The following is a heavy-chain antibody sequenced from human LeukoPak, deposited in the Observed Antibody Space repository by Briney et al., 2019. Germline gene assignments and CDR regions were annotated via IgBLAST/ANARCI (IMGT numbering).Heavy chain of an antibody. CDR1: GGSNSSGDYY. CDR2: IYYSGST. Sequence: PSETLSLTCTVSGGSNSSGDYYWRWIRQPPGKGLEWIGYIYYSGSTYYNPSLKSRVTISVDTSKNQFSLKLSSVTAADTAVYYCARGFRYCSSTSCYPYFDYWGQGTLVTVSS. D-gene: IGHD2-2*01. V-gene: IGHV4-30-4*08. CDR3: ARGFRYCSSTSCYPYFDY. J-gene: IGHJ4*02.